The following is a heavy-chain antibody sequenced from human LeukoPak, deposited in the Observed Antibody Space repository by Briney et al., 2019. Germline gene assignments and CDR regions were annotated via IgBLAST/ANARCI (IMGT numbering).Heavy chain of an antibody. J-gene: IGHJ4*02. Sequence: GGSLRLSCAASGFTFSSDAMNWVRQRPGKGLEWFSVISGSGDKTYYADSVKGRFTISRDNSKNTLYLQMNSLRAEDTAVYFCAKDRSLNGGNSNGYFDYWGQGTLVTVSS. V-gene: IGHV3-23*01. D-gene: IGHD4-23*01. CDR1: GFTFSSDA. CDR3: AKDRSLNGGNSNGYFDY. CDR2: ISGSGDKT.